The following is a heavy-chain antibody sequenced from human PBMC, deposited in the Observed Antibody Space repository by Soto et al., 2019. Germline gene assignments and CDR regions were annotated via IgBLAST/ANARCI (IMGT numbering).Heavy chain of an antibody. CDR2: ISYDGSNK. J-gene: IGHJ4*02. Sequence: VQLVESGGGVVQPGRSLRLSCAASGFSFSSYAMHWVRQAPGKGLEWVAVISYDGSNKYYADSVKGRFTISRDNYKNTLYLPMNSLRAEDTAVYYCARGEVAVAGTPNYWGQGTLVTVSS. D-gene: IGHD6-19*01. CDR1: GFSFSSYA. CDR3: ARGEVAVAGTPNY. V-gene: IGHV3-30-3*01.